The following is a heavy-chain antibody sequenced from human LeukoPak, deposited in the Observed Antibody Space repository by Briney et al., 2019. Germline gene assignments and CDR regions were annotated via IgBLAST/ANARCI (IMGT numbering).Heavy chain of an antibody. CDR3: AKGDYHDSSGYPPLFDY. Sequence: GGSLRLSCAASGFTFSSYGMHWVRQAPGKGLEWVAVISYDGSNKYYADSVKGRFTISRDNSKNTLYLQMNSLRAEDTAVYYCAKGDYHDSSGYPPLFDYWGQGTLVTVSS. V-gene: IGHV3-30*18. D-gene: IGHD3-22*01. CDR2: ISYDGSNK. J-gene: IGHJ4*02. CDR1: GFTFSSYG.